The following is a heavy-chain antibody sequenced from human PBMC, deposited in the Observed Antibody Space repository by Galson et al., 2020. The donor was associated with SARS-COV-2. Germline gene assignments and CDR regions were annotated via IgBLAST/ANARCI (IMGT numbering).Heavy chain of an antibody. CDR1: GFTFTSSA. CDR3: AADFIPEDHRYYYDSSGVG. Sequence: SVKVSCKASGFTFTSSAMQWVRQARGQRLEWIGWIVVGSGNTNYAQKFQERVTITRDMSTSTAYMELSSLRSEDTAVYYCAADFIPEDHRYYYDSSGVGWGQGTLVTVSS. CDR2: IVVGSGNT. J-gene: IGHJ4*02. D-gene: IGHD3-22*01. V-gene: IGHV1-58*02.